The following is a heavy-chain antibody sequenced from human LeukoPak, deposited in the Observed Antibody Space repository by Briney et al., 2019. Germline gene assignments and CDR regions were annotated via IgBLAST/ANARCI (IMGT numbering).Heavy chain of an antibody. V-gene: IGHV4-39*01. D-gene: IGHD1-26*01. CDR2: IYYSGST. CDR3: ARHEYSGSYYGLSWFDP. CDR1: GGSISSSGYY. Sequence: SETLSLTCTISGGSISSSGYYWGWIRQPPGKGLEWIASIYYSGSTYYNPSLKSRVTISVDTSKNQLSLKLSSLTAADTAVYYCARHEYSGSYYGLSWFDPWGQGTLVTVSS. J-gene: IGHJ5*02.